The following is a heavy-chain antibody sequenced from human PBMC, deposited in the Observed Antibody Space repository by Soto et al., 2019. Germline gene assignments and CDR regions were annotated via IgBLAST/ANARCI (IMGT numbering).Heavy chain of an antibody. D-gene: IGHD6-19*01. CDR2: ISYDGSNK. V-gene: IGHV3-30-3*01. Sequence: QVQLVESGGGVVQPGRSLRLSCAASGFTFSSYAMHWVRQAPGKGLEWVAVISYDGSNKYYADSVKGRFTISRDNSKNTLDLQMNSLRAEDTAVYYCAGNTPHPFGGWNFDYWGQGTLVTVSS. J-gene: IGHJ4*02. CDR3: AGNTPHPFGGWNFDY. CDR1: GFTFSSYA.